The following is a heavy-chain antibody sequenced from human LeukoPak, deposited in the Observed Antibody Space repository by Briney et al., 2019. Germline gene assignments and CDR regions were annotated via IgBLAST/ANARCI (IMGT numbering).Heavy chain of an antibody. D-gene: IGHD3-22*01. CDR2: ISAYNGDT. CDR3: ARDLGNDSSA. V-gene: IGHV1-18*01. CDR1: GYTFSSYG. J-gene: IGHJ4*02. Sequence: GASVKVSCKASGYTFSSYGISWVRQAPGQGLEWMGWISAYNGDTHYAQKFQGRVTMTTDTSTSTAYMELSRLRSDDTAGYYCARDLGNDSSAWGQGTLVTVSS.